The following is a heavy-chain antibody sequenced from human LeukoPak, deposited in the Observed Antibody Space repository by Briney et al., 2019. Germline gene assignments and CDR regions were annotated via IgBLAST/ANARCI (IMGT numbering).Heavy chain of an antibody. CDR1: GGSISSGGYY. CDR2: IYYSGST. D-gene: IGHD3-10*01. V-gene: IGHV4-31*01. CDR3: ARHQFDSGKRYGMDV. J-gene: IGHJ6*02. Sequence: PSQTLSLTCTVSGGSISSGGYYWSWIRQHPGKGLEWIGYIYYSGSTYYNPSLKSLVTISVDTSKNQFSLKLSSVTAADTAVYYCARHQFDSGKRYGMDVWGQGTTVTVSS.